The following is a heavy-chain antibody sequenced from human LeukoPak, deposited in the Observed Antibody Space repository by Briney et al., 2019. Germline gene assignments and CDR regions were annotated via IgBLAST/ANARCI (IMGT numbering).Heavy chain of an antibody. CDR3: AREDIAVATIDY. D-gene: IGHD6-19*01. CDR2: IYYSGSA. J-gene: IGHJ4*02. V-gene: IGHV4-39*01. CDR1: GGSISSNSYY. Sequence: SETLSLTCTVSGGSISSNSYYWGWIRQPPGRGLEWIGAIYYSGSAYYNPSLKSRVTMSIDTSKNQFSLMLSSVTAADTAVYYCAREDIAVATIDYWGQGTLVTVSS.